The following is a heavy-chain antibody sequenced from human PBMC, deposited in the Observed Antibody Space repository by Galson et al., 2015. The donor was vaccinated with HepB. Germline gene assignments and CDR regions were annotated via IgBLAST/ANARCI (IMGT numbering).Heavy chain of an antibody. V-gene: IGHV1-69*13. CDR2: IIPIFGTA. Sequence: SVKVSCKASGGTFSSYAISWVRQAPGQGLEWMGGIIPIFGTANYAQKFQGRVTITADESTSTAYIELSSLRSEDTAVYYCAREKYSSSGGFDYWGQGTLVTVSS. J-gene: IGHJ4*02. CDR3: AREKYSSSGGFDY. D-gene: IGHD6-6*01. CDR1: GGTFSSYA.